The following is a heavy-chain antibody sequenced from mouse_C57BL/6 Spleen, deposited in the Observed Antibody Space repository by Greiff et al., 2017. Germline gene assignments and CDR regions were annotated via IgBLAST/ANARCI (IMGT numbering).Heavy chain of an antibody. CDR2: IYPRSGNT. CDR1: GYTFTSYG. Sequence: VQRVESGAELARPGASVKLSCKASGYTFTSYGISWVKQRTGQGLEWIGEIYPRSGNTYYNEKFKGKATLTADKSSSTAYMELRSLTSEDSAVYFCARDDYDEGGLDYWGQGTTLTVSS. D-gene: IGHD2-4*01. J-gene: IGHJ2*01. CDR3: ARDDYDEGGLDY. V-gene: IGHV1-81*01.